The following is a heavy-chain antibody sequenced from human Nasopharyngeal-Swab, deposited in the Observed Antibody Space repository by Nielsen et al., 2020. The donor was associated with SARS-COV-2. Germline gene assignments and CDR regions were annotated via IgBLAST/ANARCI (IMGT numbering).Heavy chain of an antibody. J-gene: IGHJ6*02. V-gene: IGHV1-46*01. CDR2: INPSGGST. CDR3: ARDMSWDGTSRSVYYGMDV. Sequence: ASVKVPCKAPGYTFTSYYMHWVRQAPGQGLEWMGIINPSGGSTSYAQTFQGRVTMTRDTSTSTVYMELSSLRSEDTAVYYCARDMSWDGTSRSVYYGMDVWGQGTTVTVSS. CDR1: GYTFTSYY. D-gene: IGHD2-2*01.